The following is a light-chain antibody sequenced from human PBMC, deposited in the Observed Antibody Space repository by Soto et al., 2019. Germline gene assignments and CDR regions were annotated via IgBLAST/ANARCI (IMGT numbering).Light chain of an antibody. Sequence: QSALTQPHSVSGSPGQSVTISRSGTSSDVGNYNYVSWYQHHPGKAPKLMIYDVTTRPSGVPDRFSGSKSGNTASLTISGLQAEDEADFYCCSYAGSYTWVFGGGTKVTVL. CDR1: SSDVGNYNY. CDR3: CSYAGSYTWV. J-gene: IGLJ3*02. CDR2: DVT. V-gene: IGLV2-11*01.